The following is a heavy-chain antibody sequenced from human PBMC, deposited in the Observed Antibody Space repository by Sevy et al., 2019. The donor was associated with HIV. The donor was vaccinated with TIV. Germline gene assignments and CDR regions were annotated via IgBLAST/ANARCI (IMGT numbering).Heavy chain of an antibody. D-gene: IGHD4-4*01. CDR1: GFTFSDYY. J-gene: IGHJ4*02. V-gene: IGHV3-11*01. Sequence: GGSLRLSCAASGFTFSDYYMTWIRQAPGKGLEWVAYITSSGATTYYADSVKGRFTISRDNAKNSLYLQMNNLRAEDTAVYYCARWYDYSHYAFDYWGQGTLVTVSS. CDR2: ITSSGATT. CDR3: ARWYDYSHYAFDY.